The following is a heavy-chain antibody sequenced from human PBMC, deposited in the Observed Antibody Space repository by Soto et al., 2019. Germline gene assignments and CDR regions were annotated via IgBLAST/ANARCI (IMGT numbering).Heavy chain of an antibody. CDR1: GFTFSNAW. D-gene: IGHD5-18*01. CDR3: TTAYSYGYSGMDV. Sequence: GGSLRLSCAASGFTFSNAWMNWVRQAPGKGLEWVGRIKSKTDGGTTDYAAPVKGRFTISRDDSKNTLYPQMNSLKTEDTAVYYCTTAYSYGYSGMDVWGQGTTVTVSS. CDR2: IKSKTDGGTT. J-gene: IGHJ6*02. V-gene: IGHV3-15*07.